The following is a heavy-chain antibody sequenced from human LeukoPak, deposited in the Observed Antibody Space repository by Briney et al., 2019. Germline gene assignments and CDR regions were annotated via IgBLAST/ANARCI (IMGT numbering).Heavy chain of an antibody. Sequence: GGSLRLSCTASGFTLSSYAMSWVRQAPGEGLEWVSTISGSADNTNYAEAVKGRFTISRDNSKNTMYLQMNSLRVEDTAVYYCAKQGFGCWGQGTLVTVSS. CDR1: GFTLSSYA. CDR2: ISGSADNT. CDR3: AKQGFGC. J-gene: IGHJ4*02. V-gene: IGHV3-23*01.